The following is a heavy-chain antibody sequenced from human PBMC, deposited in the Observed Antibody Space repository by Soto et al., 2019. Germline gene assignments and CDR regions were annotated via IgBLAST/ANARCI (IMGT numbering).Heavy chain of an antibody. D-gene: IGHD2-15*01. CDR3: AKEVVSGGGVPTPNFDY. CDR1: GVTFSSYA. Sequence: GGSLRLSCAASGVTFSSYAMRWVRQAPGKGLEWVAVISYDGSTKYYADYVKGRFTISRDNSTNTLYMQMNSLRAEDTAVYYCAKEVVSGGGVPTPNFDYWGQGTLVTVSS. V-gene: IGHV3-30-3*01. CDR2: ISYDGSTK. J-gene: IGHJ4*02.